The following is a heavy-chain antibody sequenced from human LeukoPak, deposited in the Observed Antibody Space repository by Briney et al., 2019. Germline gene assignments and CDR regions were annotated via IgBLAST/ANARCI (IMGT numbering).Heavy chain of an antibody. CDR1: GFTFRTYW. CDR2: INPDGSST. Sequence: GGSLRLSCVASGFTFRTYWMHWVRQVPGKGPVWLSRINPDGSSTTYADSVKGRFTNSRDNAKNMLYLQISSLRVEDTAIYYCARGGKLEPTAMPTWGQGSLVVVSS. CDR3: ARGGKLEPTAMPT. J-gene: IGHJ5*02. D-gene: IGHD2-2*01. V-gene: IGHV3-74*01.